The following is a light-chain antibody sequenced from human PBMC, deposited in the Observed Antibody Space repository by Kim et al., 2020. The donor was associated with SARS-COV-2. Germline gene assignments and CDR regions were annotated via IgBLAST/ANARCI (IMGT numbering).Light chain of an antibody. CDR2: DVS. Sequence: TISRTGTTSDGGGYNYVSWYQQHPGNAPKLMLYDVSKRPSGVSNRFSGSKSGSPASLTISGLQAEDEADYYCSSYTSSSTPHVVFGGGTKLTVL. CDR3: SSYTSSSTPHVV. CDR1: TSDGGGYNY. J-gene: IGLJ2*01. V-gene: IGLV2-14*04.